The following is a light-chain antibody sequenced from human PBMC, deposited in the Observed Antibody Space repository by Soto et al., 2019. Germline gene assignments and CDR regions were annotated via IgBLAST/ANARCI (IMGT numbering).Light chain of an antibody. J-gene: IGKJ1*01. CDR3: QQFNSYPRT. CDR2: DAT. CDR1: QGIGGD. V-gene: IGKV1-13*02. Sequence: AVQLTQSPSSLSVSVGDTVSITCRASQGIGGDLAWYQQSPGKAPVLLLYDATRLESGVPSRFSGSGSGTDFSLTITSLQPEDFATYICQQFNSYPRTFGQGTKV.